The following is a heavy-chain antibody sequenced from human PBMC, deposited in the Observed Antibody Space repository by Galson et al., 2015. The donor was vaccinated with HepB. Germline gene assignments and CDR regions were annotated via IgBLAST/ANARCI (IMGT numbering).Heavy chain of an antibody. V-gene: IGHV7-4-1*02. CDR3: ARRGAGSYNLFDY. J-gene: IGHJ4*02. Sequence: SVKVSCKASGYNFSNYALNWVRQAPGQGLEWMGWINTNTGTPTYAQGFTGRFVLSLDTSVSTAYLQISSLKAEDTAVYYCARRGAGSYNLFDYWGQGTLVTVSS. D-gene: IGHD3-10*01. CDR1: GYNFSNYA. CDR2: INTNTGTP.